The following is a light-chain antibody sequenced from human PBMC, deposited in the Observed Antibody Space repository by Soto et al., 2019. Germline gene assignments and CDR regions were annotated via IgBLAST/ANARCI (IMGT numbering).Light chain of an antibody. V-gene: IGKV1D-12*01. CDR3: QQSNSFPYT. CDR1: QGINSW. CDR2: AAS. J-gene: IGKJ2*01. Sequence: DIQLTQSPSSVSASVGDRVTITCRASQGINSWLAWYQQKPGKAPTLLIYAASSLQGAVPSRFSGRGSGTDFTLSISSLQPEDSATYYCQQSNSFPYTFGQGTKLEIK.